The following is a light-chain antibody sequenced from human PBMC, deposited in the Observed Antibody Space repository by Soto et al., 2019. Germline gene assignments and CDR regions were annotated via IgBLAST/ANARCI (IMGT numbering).Light chain of an antibody. CDR1: KTVPGNY. V-gene: IGKV3-20*01. CDR2: IAS. CDR3: QQYSASPRT. J-gene: IGKJ4*01. Sequence: DSLLTHSPCTQTLLPGDRATLSCRASKTVPGNYLAWYQQKPGQAPSLLIHIASRRATGIPDRFSASGTATDFTLTISRLEPEDFAVYYCQQYSASPRTFGEGTKVDIK.